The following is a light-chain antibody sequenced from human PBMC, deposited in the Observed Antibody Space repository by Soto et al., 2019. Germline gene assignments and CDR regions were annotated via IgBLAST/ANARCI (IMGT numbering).Light chain of an antibody. J-gene: IGKJ4*01. CDR1: QSISNS. Sequence: DIQMTQSPSTLSASLGDRVTITCRASQSISNSLAWLQQKPGKAPKLLIYKASSLESGVPSRFSGSGSGTEFTLTISSLQPEDFATYYCQQLNSYPLTFGGGTKVDIK. CDR3: QQLNSYPLT. CDR2: KAS. V-gene: IGKV1-5*03.